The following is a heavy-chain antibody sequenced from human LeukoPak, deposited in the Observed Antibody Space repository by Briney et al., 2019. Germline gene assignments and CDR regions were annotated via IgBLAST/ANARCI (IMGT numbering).Heavy chain of an antibody. CDR1: GGSISSGSYY. Sequence: SQTLSLTCTVSGGSISSGSYYWSWIRQPAGKGLEWIGRIYTSGSTNYNPSLKSRVTISVDTSKNQFSLKLSSVTAADTAVYYCARAKMVRGVISNSPFDYWGQGTLVTVSS. J-gene: IGHJ4*02. V-gene: IGHV4-61*02. D-gene: IGHD3-10*01. CDR2: IYTSGST. CDR3: ARAKMVRGVISNSPFDY.